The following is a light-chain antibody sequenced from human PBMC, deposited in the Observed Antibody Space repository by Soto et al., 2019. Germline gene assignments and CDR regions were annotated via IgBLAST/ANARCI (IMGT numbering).Light chain of an antibody. CDR2: GAS. CDR3: HQYGSSPWS. V-gene: IGKV3D-15*02. J-gene: IGKJ1*01. Sequence: EIVMTQSPATLSVSPGERATLSCRASQNVRSNLAWYQQKPGQAPRLLIYGASTRATGIPARFSGRGSGTEFTLTVSSLQSEDFAVYYCHQYGSSPWSFGQGTKVDIK. CDR1: QNVRSN.